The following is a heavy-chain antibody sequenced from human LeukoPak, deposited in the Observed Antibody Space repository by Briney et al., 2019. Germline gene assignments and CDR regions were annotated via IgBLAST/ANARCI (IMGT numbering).Heavy chain of an antibody. Sequence: SGGSLRLSCVASGFTFTNAWMSWVRQAPGKGLEWVGHIKSNPDGGTTDYTAPLKGRFIISRDDSKHTLYLQMNSLKTDDTAVYFCAKYDTSVNFDYWGQGTLVTVSS. J-gene: IGHJ4*02. V-gene: IGHV3-15*01. CDR3: AKYDTSVNFDY. D-gene: IGHD3-22*01. CDR2: IKSNPDGGTT. CDR1: GFTFTNAW.